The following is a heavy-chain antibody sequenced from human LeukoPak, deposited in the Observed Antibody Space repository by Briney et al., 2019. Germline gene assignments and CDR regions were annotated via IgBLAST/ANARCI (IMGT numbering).Heavy chain of an antibody. V-gene: IGHV6-1*01. CDR2: TYYRSKWYN. J-gene: IGHJ4*02. D-gene: IGHD6-19*01. Sequence: SQTLSLTCAISGDSVSSNSAAWNWIRQSPSRGLEWLGRTYYRSKWYNDYTVYAVSVKSRITFNPDTSKNQVSLQLNSVTPEDTAAYYCAREVAGTYAFDYWGQGTPVTVSS. CDR1: GDSVSSNSAA. CDR3: AREVAGTYAFDY.